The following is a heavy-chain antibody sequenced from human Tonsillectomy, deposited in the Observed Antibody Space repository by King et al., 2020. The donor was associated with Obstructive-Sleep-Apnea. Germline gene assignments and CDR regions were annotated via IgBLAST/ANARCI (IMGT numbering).Heavy chain of an antibody. J-gene: IGHJ4*02. V-gene: IGHV1-18*04. D-gene: IGHD3-16*01. CDR3: ATGVQFGYFFDY. Sequence: QLVQSGAEVKKPGASVKVSCKASGYTFTSYTISWVRQAPGQGLEWMGWIYPYNGNTDYAQKFQGRVTMTTDISTTTAYMELRTLRSDDTAVYYCATGVQFGYFFDYWGQGTLVTVSS. CDR1: GYTFTSYT. CDR2: IYPYNGNT.